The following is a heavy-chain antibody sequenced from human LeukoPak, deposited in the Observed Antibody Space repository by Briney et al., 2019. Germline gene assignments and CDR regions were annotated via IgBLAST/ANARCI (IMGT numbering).Heavy chain of an antibody. D-gene: IGHD3-22*01. CDR1: GASISSYY. CDR2: FYYSGST. V-gene: IGHV4-59*01. CDR3: ARGLTYYYDSSGYYARYYFDY. Sequence: SETLSLTCTVSGASISSYYWSWIRQSPGKGLEWIGYFYYSGSTNYNPSLKSRVTISVDTSKNQFSLKLSSVTAADTAVYYCARGLTYYYDSSGYYARYYFDYWGQGTLVTVSS. J-gene: IGHJ4*02.